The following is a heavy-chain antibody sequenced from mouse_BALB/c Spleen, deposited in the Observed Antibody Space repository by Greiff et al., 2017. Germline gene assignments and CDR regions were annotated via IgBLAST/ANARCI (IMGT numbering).Heavy chain of an antibody. CDR2: IYYSGTI. CDR3: ARDGNFAPYAMDY. CDR1: GISITTGNYR. D-gene: IGHD2-1*01. J-gene: IGHJ4*01. V-gene: IGHV3-5*02. Sequence: DVQLQESGPGLVKPSQTVSLTCTVTGISITTGNYRWSWIRQFPGNKLEWIGYIYYSGTITYNPSLTSRTTITRDTSKNQFFLEMNSLTAEDTATYYCARDGNFAPYAMDYWGQGTSVTVSS.